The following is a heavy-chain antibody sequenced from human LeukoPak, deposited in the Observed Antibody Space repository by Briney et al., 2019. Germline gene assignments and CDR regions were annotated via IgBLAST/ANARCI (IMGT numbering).Heavy chain of an antibody. CDR3: ARAGSGWSPSAYYFDH. CDR1: GYTFTSFF. V-gene: IGHV1-46*01. D-gene: IGHD6-19*01. CDR2: INPSGGTT. J-gene: IGHJ4*02. Sequence: ASVKVSCKASGYTFTSFFIHWVRQAPGQGLEWMGLINPSGGTTRYAQKFQGSVTMTTDTSTSTVYMELSSPRSEDTAVYYCARAGSGWSPSAYYFDHWGQGTLVTVSS.